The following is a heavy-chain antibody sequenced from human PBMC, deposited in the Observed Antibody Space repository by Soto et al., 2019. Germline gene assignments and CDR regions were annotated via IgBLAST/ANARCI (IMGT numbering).Heavy chain of an antibody. CDR3: AKVISSSWYVVMDY. Sequence: GGSLRLSCAASGFPFSSYAMSWVRQAPGKGLEWVSVISGGGGTTHSADSVKGRFTISRDDSKNTVYLQMNSLRAEDTAVYYCAKVISSSWYVVMDYWGQGTLVTV. D-gene: IGHD6-13*01. J-gene: IGHJ4*02. CDR2: ISGGGGTT. CDR1: GFPFSSYA. V-gene: IGHV3-23*01.